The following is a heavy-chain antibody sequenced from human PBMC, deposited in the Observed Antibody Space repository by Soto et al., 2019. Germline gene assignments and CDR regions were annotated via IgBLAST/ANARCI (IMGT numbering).Heavy chain of an antibody. CDR3: ARGSPPTDSSGWYGGYYYFDY. V-gene: IGHV3-66*01. J-gene: IGHJ4*02. CDR2: IYSSGST. D-gene: IGHD6-19*01. Sequence: HPGGSLRLSCAASGFTVSSNYMSWVRQAPGKGLEWVSVIYSSGSTYYADSVKGRFTISRDNSKNTLYLQMNSLRAEDTAVYYCARGSPPTDSSGWYGGYYYFDYWGQGTLVTVSS. CDR1: GFTVSSNY.